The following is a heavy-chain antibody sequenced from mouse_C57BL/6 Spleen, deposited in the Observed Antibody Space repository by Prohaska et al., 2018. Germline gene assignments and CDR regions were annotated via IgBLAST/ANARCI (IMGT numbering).Heavy chain of an antibody. CDR3: ARGEGYYSQGWFAY. Sequence: EVKLVESEGGLVQPGSSMKLSCTASGFTFSDYYMAWVRQVPEKALEWVANINYDGSSTNYLDSLKSRLIISRDNAKNILYLQKSSLKSEDTATYYCARGEGYYSQGWFAYWGQGTLVTVSA. V-gene: IGHV5-16*01. J-gene: IGHJ3*01. D-gene: IGHD2-12*01. CDR1: GFTFSDYY. CDR2: INYDGSST.